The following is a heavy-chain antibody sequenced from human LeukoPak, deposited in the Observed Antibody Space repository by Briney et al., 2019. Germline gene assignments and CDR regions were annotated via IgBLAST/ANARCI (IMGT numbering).Heavy chain of an antibody. V-gene: IGHV3-7*01. D-gene: IGHD2-15*01. J-gene: IGHJ4*02. CDR2: IKQDGSEK. CDR1: GFTFSSYW. Sequence: GGSLRLSCAASGFTFSSYWMSWVRQAPGKGLEWVANIKQDGSEKYYVDSVKGRFTIPRDNAKNSLYLQMNSLRAEDTAVYYCARWEGCSGGSCYLIDYWGQGTLVTVSS. CDR3: ARWEGCSGGSCYLIDY.